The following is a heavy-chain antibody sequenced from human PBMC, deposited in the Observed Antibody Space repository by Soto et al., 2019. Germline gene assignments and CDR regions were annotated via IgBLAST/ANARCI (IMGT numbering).Heavy chain of an antibody. CDR3: ASMHDYGAFSGF. J-gene: IGHJ4*02. D-gene: IGHD4-17*01. CDR1: GGSFDAYF. V-gene: IGHV4-34*12. Sequence: SETLSLTCEVYGGSFDAYFWSWIRQPPGKGLMWIGEIIHRGSTKYNPSLKSRRTMAVDTPKNQFSLKLKSVTATDTAVYCCASMHDYGAFSGFWVQETLVTVSS. CDR2: IIHRGST.